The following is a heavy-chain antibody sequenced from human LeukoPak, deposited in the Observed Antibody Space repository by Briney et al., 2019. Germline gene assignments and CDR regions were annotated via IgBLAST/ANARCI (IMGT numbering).Heavy chain of an antibody. CDR2: INWKGGST. Sequence: GGSLRLSCAVSGFTFRNYWMSWVRQAPGKGLEWVSGINWKGGSTGYADSVKGRFTISRDNAKNSLYLQMNSLRAEDTALYYSARGGLTIFGVVNYMDVWGKGTTVTVSS. CDR1: GFTFRNYW. CDR3: ARGGLTIFGVVNYMDV. V-gene: IGHV3-20*04. D-gene: IGHD3-3*01. J-gene: IGHJ6*03.